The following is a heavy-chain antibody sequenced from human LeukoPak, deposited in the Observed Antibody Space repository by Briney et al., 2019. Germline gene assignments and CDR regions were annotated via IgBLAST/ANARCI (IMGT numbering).Heavy chain of an antibody. CDR1: GGSISSYY. CDR2: IYYSGST. Sequence: SETLSLTCTVSGGSISSYYWSWIRQPPGKGLEWIGYIYYSGSTYYNPSLKSRVTIPVDTSKNQFSLKLSSVTAADTAVYYCARGNPWFGLSRWGQGTLVTVSS. V-gene: IGHV4-59*08. D-gene: IGHD3-10*01. J-gene: IGHJ4*02. CDR3: ARGNPWFGLSR.